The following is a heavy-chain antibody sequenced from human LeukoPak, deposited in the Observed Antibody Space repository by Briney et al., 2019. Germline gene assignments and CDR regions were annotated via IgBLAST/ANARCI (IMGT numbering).Heavy chain of an antibody. D-gene: IGHD2-2*01. CDR2: IKNKTNGGTT. J-gene: IGHJ4*02. CDR1: GFTFSSYW. Sequence: GGSLRLSCAASGFTFSSYWMTWVRQAPGKGLEWVGHIKNKTNGGTTDYAAPVKGRFSISRDDSRKTLYLQMNRLRIEDTAVYYCARGLCTSTGCYQGPYDFWGQGMLVTVSS. V-gene: IGHV3-15*01. CDR3: ARGLCTSTGCYQGPYDF.